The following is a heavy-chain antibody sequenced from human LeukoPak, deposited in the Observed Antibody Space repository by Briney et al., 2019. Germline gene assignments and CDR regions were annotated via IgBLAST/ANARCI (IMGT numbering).Heavy chain of an antibody. D-gene: IGHD3-16*01. V-gene: IGHV1-2*02. CDR1: GYTFTGYY. Sequence: ASVKVSCKASGYTFTGYYMHWVRQAPGQGLEWMGWINPNSGGTNYAQKFQGRVTMTRDTSISTAYMELSRLRSDDTAVYYCARARGERQDTRGLYYYYMDVWGKGTTVTVSS. J-gene: IGHJ6*03. CDR2: INPNSGGT. CDR3: ARARGERQDTRGLYYYYMDV.